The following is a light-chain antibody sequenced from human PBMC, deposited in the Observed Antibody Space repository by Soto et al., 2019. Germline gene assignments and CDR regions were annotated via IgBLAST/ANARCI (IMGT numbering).Light chain of an antibody. V-gene: IGLV2-14*01. Sequence: QSVLTQPASVSGSPGQSITISCTGTTSDVSMYNYVSWYQQHPGKAPTLMIYGVSNRPSGVSNRFSGAKSGHTASLTLSPLQVADEADYYCCSYKSSTNYVFGPGTKVTVL. J-gene: IGLJ1*01. CDR1: TSDVSMYNY. CDR2: GVS. CDR3: CSYKSSTNYV.